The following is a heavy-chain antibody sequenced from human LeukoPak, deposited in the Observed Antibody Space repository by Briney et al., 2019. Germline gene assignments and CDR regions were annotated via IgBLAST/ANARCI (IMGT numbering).Heavy chain of an antibody. Sequence: GASVNVSCKASGYTFTTYGISWVRQAPGHGLEWMGRIIPILGIANYAQKFQGRVTITADKSTGTAYMELSSLRSEDTAVYYCARGYYYDSSGYYYYFDYWGQGTLVTVSS. D-gene: IGHD3-22*01. V-gene: IGHV1-69*04. J-gene: IGHJ4*02. CDR2: IIPILGIA. CDR1: GYTFTTYG. CDR3: ARGYYYDSSGYYYYFDY.